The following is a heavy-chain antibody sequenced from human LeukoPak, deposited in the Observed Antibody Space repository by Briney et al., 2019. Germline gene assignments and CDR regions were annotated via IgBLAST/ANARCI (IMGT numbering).Heavy chain of an antibody. CDR3: ARGSGEVVRGVRPVYFDY. J-gene: IGHJ4*02. CDR1: GFTLSRYD. V-gene: IGHV3-13*01. Sequence: PGGSLRLSCAASGFTLSRYDMHWVRQATGKGLEWVSAIGTADDTYYPGSVKGRFTISRENAKNSLYLQMNSLRAGDTAVYYCARGSGEVVRGVRPVYFDYWGQGTLVTVSS. D-gene: IGHD3-10*01. CDR2: IGTADDT.